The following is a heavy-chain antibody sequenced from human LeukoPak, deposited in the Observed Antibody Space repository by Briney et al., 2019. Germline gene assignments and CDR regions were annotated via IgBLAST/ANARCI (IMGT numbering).Heavy chain of an antibody. J-gene: IGHJ4*02. V-gene: IGHV3-48*03. Sequence: GGSLRLSCAASGFTFSNYEMYWVRQAPGQGLEWLSYISSSGSTLYYADSVKDRFTTSRDNAKSSLYLQMNSLRAEDTAVYYCARYGQQLVSDYWGQGTLLTVSS. D-gene: IGHD6-13*01. CDR3: ARYGQQLVSDY. CDR2: ISSSGSTL. CDR1: GFTFSNYE.